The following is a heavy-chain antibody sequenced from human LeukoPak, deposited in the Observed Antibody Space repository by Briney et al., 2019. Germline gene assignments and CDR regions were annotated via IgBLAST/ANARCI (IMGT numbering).Heavy chain of an antibody. D-gene: IGHD5-18*01. CDR3: ARGRYSYGWFDP. Sequence: SETLSLTCAVYGGSFSGYYWSWIRQPPGKGLEWIGEINHSGSTNYNPSLKSRVTISVDTSKNQFSLKLSSVTAADTAVYYCARGRYSYGWFDPWGQGTLVTVSS. CDR1: GGSFSGYY. CDR2: INHSGST. J-gene: IGHJ5*02. V-gene: IGHV4-34*01.